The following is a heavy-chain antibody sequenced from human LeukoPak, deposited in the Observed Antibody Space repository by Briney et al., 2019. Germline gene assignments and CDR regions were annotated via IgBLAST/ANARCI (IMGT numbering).Heavy chain of an antibody. D-gene: IGHD1-26*01. CDR1: VYTFTSYY. CDR3: AKVLAVVGGASDFQD. Sequence: ASVKVSCRASVYTFTSYYMHCVRQAPGQGREWMGIINPSGGNTSYAQKFQGRVTMTRDMSTSTVYMELSSLRAEDTAIYYCAKVLAVVGGASDFQDWGEGTLVTLFS. CDR2: INPSGGNT. J-gene: IGHJ1*01. V-gene: IGHV1-46*01.